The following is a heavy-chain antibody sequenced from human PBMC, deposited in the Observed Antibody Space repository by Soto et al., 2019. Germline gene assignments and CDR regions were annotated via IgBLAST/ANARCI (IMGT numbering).Heavy chain of an antibody. CDR1: GGSISSTNW. Sequence: QVQLQESGPGLVKPSGTLSLTSAVSGGSISSTNWWTWVRQSPGRGLEWLGEIYHSGTANYSPSLMSRVNFAVDMSTNHLSLTLIAVTAADTAVYYCAVPATADFDYWGKGILVTVSS. V-gene: IGHV4-4*02. CDR2: IYHSGTA. J-gene: IGHJ4*02. CDR3: AVPATADFDY. D-gene: IGHD6-13*01.